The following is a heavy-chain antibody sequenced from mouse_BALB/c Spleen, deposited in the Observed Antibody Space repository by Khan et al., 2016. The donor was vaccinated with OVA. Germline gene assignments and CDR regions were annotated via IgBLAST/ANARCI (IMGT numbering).Heavy chain of an antibody. CDR1: GYSITSDYA. V-gene: IGHV3-2*02. CDR3: ARDGSRYTYARAY. CDR2: ISYSGST. Sequence: VQLKESGPGLVKPSQSLSLTCTVTGYSITSDYAWNWIRQFPGNKLEWMGYISYSGSTNYNPALKSRISITRDTSKNQFFLQLNSVTTEDTATNYCARDGSRYTYARAYWGKGTSVTVSS. J-gene: IGHJ4*01. D-gene: IGHD2-3*01.